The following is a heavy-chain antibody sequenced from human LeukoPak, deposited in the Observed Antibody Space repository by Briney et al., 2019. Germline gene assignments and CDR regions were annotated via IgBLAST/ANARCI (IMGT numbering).Heavy chain of an antibody. J-gene: IGHJ4*02. V-gene: IGHV3-66*01. CDR2: IYSGGNT. CDR3: AKDRVGGSSWFFDY. Sequence: GGSLRLSCAASGFTVRSNYMSWVRQAPGRGLEWVSVIYSGGNTYYADSVKGRFTISRDNSKNTLYLQMNSLRAEDTAVYYCAKDRVGGSSWFFDYWGQGTLVTVSS. D-gene: IGHD6-13*01. CDR1: GFTVRSNY.